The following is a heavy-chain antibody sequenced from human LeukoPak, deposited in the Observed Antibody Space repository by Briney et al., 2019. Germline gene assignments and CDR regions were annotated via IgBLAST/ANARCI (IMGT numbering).Heavy chain of an antibody. J-gene: IGHJ6*03. D-gene: IGHD3-10*01. V-gene: IGHV3-7*01. CDR3: AKDGGVRGPDYYYYMDV. Sequence: PGGSLRLSCAASGFTFTTYWMSWVRQAPEKGLEWVANIKEDGSEIHYVDSAKGRFTISRDNAENSLYLQMDSLRAEDTAVYYCAKDGGVRGPDYYYYMDVWGKGTTVTISS. CDR2: IKEDGSEI. CDR1: GFTFTTYW.